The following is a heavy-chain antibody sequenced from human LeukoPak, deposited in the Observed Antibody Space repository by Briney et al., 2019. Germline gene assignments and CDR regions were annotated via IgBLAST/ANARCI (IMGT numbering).Heavy chain of an antibody. D-gene: IGHD6-19*01. V-gene: IGHV4-39*01. CDR3: ARMRREQWVASLNYFDY. Sequence: PSETLSLTCYVSGGSISSSGHYWGWVRQPPGKGPEWIGSVYFGGITSYNPSLRSRATISLDTSKNQFSLNLTSVTASDTALYYCARMRREQWVASLNYFDYWGQGTQVTVSS. CDR2: VYFGGIT. CDR1: GGSISSSGHY. J-gene: IGHJ4*02.